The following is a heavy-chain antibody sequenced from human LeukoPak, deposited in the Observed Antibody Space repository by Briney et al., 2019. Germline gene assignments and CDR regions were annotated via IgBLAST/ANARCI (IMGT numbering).Heavy chain of an antibody. J-gene: IGHJ4*02. CDR3: ARVGALGYCSSTSCRRSYFDY. CDR2: INHSGSI. Sequence: SETLSLTCAVYGGSFSGYFWSWIRQPPGKGLQWIGEINHSGSINYNPSLKSRVTISIDTSKNQFSLKLNSVTAADTAVYYCARVGALGYCSSTSCRRSYFDYWGQGTLVTVSS. D-gene: IGHD2-2*01. V-gene: IGHV4-34*01. CDR1: GGSFSGYF.